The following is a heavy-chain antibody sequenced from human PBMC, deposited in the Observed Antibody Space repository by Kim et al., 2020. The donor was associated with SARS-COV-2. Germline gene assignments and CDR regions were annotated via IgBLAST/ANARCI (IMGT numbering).Heavy chain of an antibody. J-gene: IGHJ4*02. CDR3: ARVGDGYNYPDY. V-gene: IGHV1-46*01. CDR2: INPSVGST. D-gene: IGHD5-12*01. CDR1: GYTFASYY. Sequence: ASVKVSCKASGYTFASYYMHWVRQAPGQGLEGMGIINPSVGSTGYAQKFQGGVTMTRDTSTSTVYIELSSLRSEDTAVYYCARVGDGYNYPDYWGQGTLVTVSS.